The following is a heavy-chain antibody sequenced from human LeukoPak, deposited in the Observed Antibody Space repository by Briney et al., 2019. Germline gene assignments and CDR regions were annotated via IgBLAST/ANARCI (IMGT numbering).Heavy chain of an antibody. Sequence: SETLSLTCTVSGGSISSYYWSWIRQPPGKGLEWIGYIYYSGSTNYNPSLKSRVTISVDTSKNQFSLKLSSVTAADTAVYYCARHAVPAMVSNYYYGMDVWGQGTTVTVSS. D-gene: IGHD5-18*01. CDR2: IYYSGST. V-gene: IGHV4-59*08. CDR1: GGSISSYY. CDR3: ARHAVPAMVSNYYYGMDV. J-gene: IGHJ6*02.